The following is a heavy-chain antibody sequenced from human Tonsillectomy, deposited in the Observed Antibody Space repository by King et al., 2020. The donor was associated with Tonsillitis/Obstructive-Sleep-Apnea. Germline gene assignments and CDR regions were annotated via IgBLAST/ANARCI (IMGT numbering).Heavy chain of an antibody. V-gene: IGHV2-5*02. Sequence: TLKEPGPSLLKPTQTLTLTCTFSGFSLDTSGVGVCWIRQPPGKALEWLALIYWDDDKRYSPSLKSRLTITKDTSKNQVVLTMTNMDPVDTATYYCAHSLDYDGQSAGAYLDYWGQGTLVTVSS. CDR3: AHSLDYDGQSAGAYLDY. CDR1: GFSLDTSGVG. D-gene: IGHD3-10*01. CDR2: IYWDDDK. J-gene: IGHJ4*02.